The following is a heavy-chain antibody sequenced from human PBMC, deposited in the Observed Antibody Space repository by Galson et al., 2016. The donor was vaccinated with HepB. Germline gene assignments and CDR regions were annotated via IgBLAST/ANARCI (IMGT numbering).Heavy chain of an antibody. CDR3: VREPRATAYYYDY. CDR1: GFTFSGFW. D-gene: IGHD2-21*01. Sequence: SLRLSCAGSGFTFSGFWMTWVRQAPGKGLEWVANIKGDGSQNYVVGPAQGRFTIPRDNAKNSLYLQMDSLRAEDTAVYYCVREPRATAYYYDYWGQGTLVTVSS. CDR2: IKGDGSQN. V-gene: IGHV3-7*03. J-gene: IGHJ4*02.